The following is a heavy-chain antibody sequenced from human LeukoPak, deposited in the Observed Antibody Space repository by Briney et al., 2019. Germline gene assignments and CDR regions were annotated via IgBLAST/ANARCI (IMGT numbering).Heavy chain of an antibody. CDR1: GGSISSSSYY. J-gene: IGHJ4*02. CDR3: ARLYSSSWYGPRYFDY. D-gene: IGHD6-13*01. V-gene: IGHV4-39*01. CDR2: IYYSGST. Sequence: SETLSLTCTVSGGSISSSSYYWGWIRQPPGKELEWIGSIYYSGSTYYNPSLKSRVTISVDTSKNQFSLKLSSVTAADTAVYYCARLYSSSWYGPRYFDYWGQGTLVTVSS.